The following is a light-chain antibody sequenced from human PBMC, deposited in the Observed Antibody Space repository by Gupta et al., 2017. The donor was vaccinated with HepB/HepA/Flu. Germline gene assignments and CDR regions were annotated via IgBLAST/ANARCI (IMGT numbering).Light chain of an antibody. Sequence: QSVLTQPPAVSGAPGQRVTISCSGSSSNIGAGYDVHWYQQLPGKAPKLLIYGNSNRPSGVPDRISVSKSVTSASLAITGLQAEDEADYYCQSYDSSLSGYVFGTGTKVTVL. CDR3: QSYDSSLSGYV. CDR1: SSNIGAGYD. CDR2: GNS. V-gene: IGLV1-40*01. J-gene: IGLJ1*01.